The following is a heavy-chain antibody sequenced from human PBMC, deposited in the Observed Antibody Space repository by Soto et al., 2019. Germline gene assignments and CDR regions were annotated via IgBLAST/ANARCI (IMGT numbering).Heavy chain of an antibody. D-gene: IGHD6-13*01. CDR3: ARDLAAAGISYYSGMDV. Sequence: QVQLQEAGPGLVKPSQTLSLTCTVPGGSISSGGYYWSWIRQHPGKGLEWIGYTYYSGSTYYNPSLKSRVTISVDTSKNQFSLKLSSVTAADTAVYYCARDLAAAGISYYSGMDVWGQGTTVTVSS. CDR1: GGSISSGGYY. V-gene: IGHV4-31*03. CDR2: TYYSGST. J-gene: IGHJ6*02.